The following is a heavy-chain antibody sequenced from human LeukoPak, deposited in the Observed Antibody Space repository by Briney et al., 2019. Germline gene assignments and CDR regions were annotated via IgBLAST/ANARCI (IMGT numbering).Heavy chain of an antibody. Sequence: GGSLRLSCAASAFTFSTYAMSWVRQAPGRGLEWVSAISGSGGSTYYADSVKGRFTISRDNSKNTLYLQMNSLRAEDTAVYYCAKGDDYGDDIDYWGQGTLVTVSS. CDR2: ISGSGGST. J-gene: IGHJ4*02. CDR1: AFTFSTYA. V-gene: IGHV3-23*01. D-gene: IGHD4-17*01. CDR3: AKGDDYGDDIDY.